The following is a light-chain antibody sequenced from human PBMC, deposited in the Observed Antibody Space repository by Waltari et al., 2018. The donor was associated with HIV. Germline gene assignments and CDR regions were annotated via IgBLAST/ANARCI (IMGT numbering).Light chain of an antibody. V-gene: IGKV3-15*01. CDR2: TAS. CDR1: QGVNIN. Sequence: EILMTQSPDTLSVSPVETATLSCTASQGVNINLAWYQQKPGQAPRLLIYTASTRATGIPARFSGSGSGTEFTLTITSLQSEDFTIYYCQQYNNWPYTFGQGTKLEI. CDR3: QQYNNWPYT. J-gene: IGKJ2*01.